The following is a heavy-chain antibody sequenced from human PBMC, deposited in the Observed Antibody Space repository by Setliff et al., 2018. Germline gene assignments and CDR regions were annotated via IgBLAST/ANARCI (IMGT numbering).Heavy chain of an antibody. Sequence: GGSLRLSCAASGFTFSSYGMHWVRQAPGKGLEWVALIRYDGSNKYYADSVKGRFTISRDNSKNTLYLQMNSLRAEDTAVYYCAKDPRDTYYNFGYWGQGTLVTVSS. J-gene: IGHJ4*02. CDR3: AKDPRDTYYNFGY. CDR2: IRYDGSNK. V-gene: IGHV3-30*02. CDR1: GFTFSSYG. D-gene: IGHD3-3*01.